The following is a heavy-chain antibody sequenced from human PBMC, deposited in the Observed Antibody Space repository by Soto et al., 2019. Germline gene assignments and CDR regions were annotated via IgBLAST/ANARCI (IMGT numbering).Heavy chain of an antibody. CDR2: IYHSGST. J-gene: IGHJ6*02. V-gene: IGHV4-4*02. CDR3: ARCYGSGSSYYYYYGMDV. D-gene: IGHD3-10*01. CDR1: GGSISSSNW. Sequence: XETLSLTCTVSGGSISSSNWWSWVRQPPVKGLEWIGEIYHSGSTNYNPSLKSRVTISVDKSKNQFSLKLSSVTAADTAVYYCARCYGSGSSYYYYYGMDVWGQGTTVTVSS.